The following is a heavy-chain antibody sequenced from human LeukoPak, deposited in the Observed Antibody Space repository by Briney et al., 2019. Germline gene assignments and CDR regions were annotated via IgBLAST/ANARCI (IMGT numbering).Heavy chain of an antibody. V-gene: IGHV3-30*02. Sequence: HPGGSLRLSCVASGFSFSSSDMHWVRQAPDKGLEWLAFIRYDGSNKYYADSVKGRFTISRDNSKNTLYLEMNNLRVEDTAVYYCAKDLEFLEWAKGFDIWGQGTMVSVS. CDR2: IRYDGSNK. CDR1: GFSFSSSD. D-gene: IGHD3-3*01. CDR3: AKDLEFLEWAKGFDI. J-gene: IGHJ3*02.